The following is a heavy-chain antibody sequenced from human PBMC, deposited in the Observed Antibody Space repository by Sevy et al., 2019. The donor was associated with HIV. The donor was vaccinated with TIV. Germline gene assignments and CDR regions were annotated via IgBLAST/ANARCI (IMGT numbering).Heavy chain of an antibody. D-gene: IGHD5-18*01. CDR1: GYTFTGYY. J-gene: IGHJ4*02. CDR2: INPNSGGT. Sequence: ASVKVSCKASGYTFTGYYMHWVRQAPGQGLEWMGRINPNSGGTNYAQKFQGRVTMTRDTSISTAYMELSRLRSDDTAVYYCARSPRDGYSYGYGDYWGQGTLVTVSP. V-gene: IGHV1-2*06. CDR3: ARSPRDGYSYGYGDY.